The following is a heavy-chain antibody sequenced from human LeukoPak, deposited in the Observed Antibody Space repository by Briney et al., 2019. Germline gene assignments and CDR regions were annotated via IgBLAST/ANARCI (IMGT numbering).Heavy chain of an antibody. CDR3: AKLEGVATRYSEPVFDY. D-gene: IGHD5-12*01. Sequence: GGSLRLSCAASGFTFSSYGMHWVRQAPGKGLEWVAVISYDGSNKYYADSVKGRFTISRDNSKNTLYLQMNSLRAEGTAVYYCAKLEGVATRYSEPVFDYWGQGTLVTVSS. CDR2: ISYDGSNK. CDR1: GFTFSSYG. J-gene: IGHJ4*02. V-gene: IGHV3-30*18.